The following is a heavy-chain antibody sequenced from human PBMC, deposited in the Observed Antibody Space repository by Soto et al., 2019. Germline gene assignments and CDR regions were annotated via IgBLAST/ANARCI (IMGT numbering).Heavy chain of an antibody. V-gene: IGHV3-23*01. CDR2: INDGGVYT. J-gene: IGHJ6*02. CDR3: AKGAMSTKGMDV. Sequence: EVQLLESGGGLVQPGGSLRLSCVASGFTFSSHGMSWVRQAPGKGLEWVSAINDGGVYTYYADSVKGRFTSSRDNSKDTLYLLMNSLRAEDTAVYYCAKGAMSTKGMDVWGQGTTVTVSS. CDR1: GFTFSSHG. D-gene: IGHD2-2*01.